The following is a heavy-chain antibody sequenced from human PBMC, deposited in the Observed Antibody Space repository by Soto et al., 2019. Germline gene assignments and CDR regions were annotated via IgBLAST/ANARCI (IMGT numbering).Heavy chain of an antibody. CDR1: GFTFSSYW. Sequence: GSLRLSCAATGFTFSSYWMTWVRQAPGKGLEWVANIKHDGSEKCYVDSVKGRFTISRDNARNSVFLEMKSLRAEDTAVYSCVRDRSGSYLEGFDYWGQGTLVTVSS. CDR2: IKHDGSEK. J-gene: IGHJ4*02. D-gene: IGHD1-26*01. V-gene: IGHV3-7*01. CDR3: VRDRSGSYLEGFDY.